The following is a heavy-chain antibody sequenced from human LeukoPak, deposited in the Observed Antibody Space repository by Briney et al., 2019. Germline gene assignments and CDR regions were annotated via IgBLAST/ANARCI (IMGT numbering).Heavy chain of an antibody. CDR1: GFTFSSYA. D-gene: IGHD1-26*01. CDR2: ISGSGGST. J-gene: IGHJ6*03. V-gene: IGHV3-23*01. Sequence: PGGSLRLSCAASGFTFSSYAMSWVRQAPGKGLEWVSAISGSGGSTYYADSVKGRFTISRDNSENTLYLQMNSLRAEDTAVYYCARVLSGSYYYYYYMDVWGKGTTVTVSS. CDR3: ARVLSGSYYYYYYMDV.